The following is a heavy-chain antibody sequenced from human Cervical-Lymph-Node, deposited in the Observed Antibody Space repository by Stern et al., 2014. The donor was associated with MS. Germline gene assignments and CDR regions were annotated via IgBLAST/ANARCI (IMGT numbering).Heavy chain of an antibody. CDR2: ISYDGSNK. D-gene: IGHD5-12*01. CDR3: AKRPDSGYDYYFDY. Sequence: VHLVESGGGVVQPGRSLRLSCAASGFTFSSYGMHWVRQAPGKGLEWVAVISYDGSNKYYADSVKGRFTISRDNSKNTLYLQMNSLRAEDTAVYYCAKRPDSGYDYYFDYWGQGTLVTVSS. V-gene: IGHV3-30*18. J-gene: IGHJ4*02. CDR1: GFTFSSYG.